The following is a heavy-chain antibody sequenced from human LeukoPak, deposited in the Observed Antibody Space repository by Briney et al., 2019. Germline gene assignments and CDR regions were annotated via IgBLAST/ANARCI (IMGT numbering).Heavy chain of an antibody. J-gene: IGHJ4*02. V-gene: IGHV4-34*01. D-gene: IGHD3-10*01. Sequence: SETLSLTCAVYGGSFSGYYWSWIRQPPGKGLEWIGEINHSGSTNYNPSLKSRVTISVDTSKNQFSLKLSSVTAADTAVYYCARQIWFGGYIDYWGQGTLVTVSS. CDR3: ARQIWFGGYIDY. CDR2: INHSGST. CDR1: GGSFSGYY.